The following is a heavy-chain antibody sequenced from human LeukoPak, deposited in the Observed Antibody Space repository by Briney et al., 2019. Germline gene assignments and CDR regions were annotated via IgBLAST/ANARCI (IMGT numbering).Heavy chain of an antibody. V-gene: IGHV3-23*01. D-gene: IGHD2-2*01. CDR3: AKGVGGVVPAANFDY. J-gene: IGHJ4*02. CDR2: ISGSGGST. Sequence: GGSLRLSCAASGFTFSSYAMGWVRQAPGKGLEWVSAISGSGGSTYYADSVKGRFTISRDNSKNTLYLQMNSLRAEDTAVYYCAKGVGGVVPAANFDYWGQGTLVTVSS. CDR1: GFTFSSYA.